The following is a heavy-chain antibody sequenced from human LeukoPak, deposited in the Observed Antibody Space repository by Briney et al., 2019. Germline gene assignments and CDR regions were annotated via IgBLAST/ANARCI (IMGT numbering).Heavy chain of an antibody. CDR2: ISGSGGST. J-gene: IGHJ4*02. D-gene: IGHD3-10*01. Sequence: PGGSLRLSCAASGFTFSSYAMSWVRQAPGKGLEWVSAISGSGGSTYYADSVKGRFTISRDNSKNTLYLQMNSLRAEDTAVYYCAKGVDYYGSGSIIDYWGQGTLVTVSS. CDR1: GFTFSSYA. V-gene: IGHV3-23*01. CDR3: AKGVDYYGSGSIIDY.